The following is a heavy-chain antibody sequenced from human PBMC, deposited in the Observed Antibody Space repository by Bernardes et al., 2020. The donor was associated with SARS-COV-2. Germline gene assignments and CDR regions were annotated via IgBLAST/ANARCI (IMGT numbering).Heavy chain of an antibody. V-gene: IGHV1-24*01. J-gene: IGHJ4*03. Sequence: ASVKVSCKVSGYTLTELSMHWVRQAPGKGLEWKGGSDLADGETIYAQKFHGRVTMTEDTSTDTAYMELSSLRSADTAVYYCATYFAVRGPPSDYFDYWGQGTLVTVSS. D-gene: IGHD3-10*01. CDR1: GYTLTELS. CDR2: SDLADGET. CDR3: ATYFAVRGPPSDYFDY.